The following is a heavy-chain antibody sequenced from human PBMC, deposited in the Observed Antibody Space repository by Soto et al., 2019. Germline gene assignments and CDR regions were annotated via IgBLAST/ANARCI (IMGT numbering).Heavy chain of an antibody. V-gene: IGHV4-59*08. J-gene: IGHJ5*02. Sequence: PSETLALTCTVSGGSSRGYYLSWILQTPGKGLEWIGQIYYTGSTNYNPSLKSRVTISVDTSKKHFYLTLSSVTAGDTAMYYCAMTKTTLHNWFDPRGQGTQVTVSS. CDR3: AMTKTTLHNWFDP. D-gene: IGHD1-1*01. CDR1: GGSSRGYY. CDR2: IYYTGST.